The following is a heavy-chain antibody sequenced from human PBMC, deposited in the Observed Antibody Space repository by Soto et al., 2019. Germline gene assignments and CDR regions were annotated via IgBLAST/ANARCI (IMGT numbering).Heavy chain of an antibody. D-gene: IGHD2-15*01. Sequence: PSETLSLPCTVSGSSVISSDYYWAWIRLPPGKGLEWIGRIHYSGSTYYHPSLKSRVTISGDISKKQFSLNLNSVTAADTAVYYCARHTHPDAAALIENWGKGTLVTVSS. CDR1: GSSVISSDYY. J-gene: IGHJ4*02. V-gene: IGHV4-39*01. CDR3: ARHTHPDAAALIEN. CDR2: IHYSGST.